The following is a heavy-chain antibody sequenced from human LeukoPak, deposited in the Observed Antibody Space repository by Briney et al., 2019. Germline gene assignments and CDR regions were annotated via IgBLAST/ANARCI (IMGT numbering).Heavy chain of an antibody. V-gene: IGHV1-8*03. Sequence: ASVKVSCKASGYTFTSYDINWVRQATGQGLEWMGWMNPNSGNTGYAQKFQGRVTITRNTSISTAYMELSSLRSEDTAVYYCAASAVTAPQGAFDIWGQGTMVTVSS. CDR2: MNPNSGNT. CDR1: GYTFTSYD. CDR3: AASAVTAPQGAFDI. J-gene: IGHJ3*02. D-gene: IGHD2-21*02.